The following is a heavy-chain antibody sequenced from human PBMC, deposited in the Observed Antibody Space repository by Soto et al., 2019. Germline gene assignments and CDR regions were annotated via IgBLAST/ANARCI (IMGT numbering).Heavy chain of an antibody. Sequence: QVPLVQSGAEVKQPGASVKVSCKASGYTFTNYGFTWVRQAPGQGLEWLGWISTYNGNTKYAQKVQGRLTMTTDTSTSTANRELTSLRSDDTALYYCARTTVTASYYYMDVWGKGSTVTVSS. CDR1: GYTFTNYG. CDR2: ISTYNGNT. D-gene: IGHD4-17*01. CDR3: ARTTVTASYYYMDV. J-gene: IGHJ6*03. V-gene: IGHV1-18*01.